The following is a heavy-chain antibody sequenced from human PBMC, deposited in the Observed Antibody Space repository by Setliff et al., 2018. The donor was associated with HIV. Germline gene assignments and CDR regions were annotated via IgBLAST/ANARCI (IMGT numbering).Heavy chain of an antibody. V-gene: IGHV1-2*02. CDR1: GYTFTGHY. D-gene: IGHD3-10*01. J-gene: IGHJ4*02. CDR3: ARVGRGPYYFFDS. CDR2: INPNNGVT. Sequence: ASVKVSCKASGYTFTGHYIHWLRQAPGQGLEWVAWINPNNGVTNYAQKFKWKVMTTMETSIDTAYLEVRSLTSDDTAVYYCARVGRGPYYFFDSWGQGTQVTVSS.